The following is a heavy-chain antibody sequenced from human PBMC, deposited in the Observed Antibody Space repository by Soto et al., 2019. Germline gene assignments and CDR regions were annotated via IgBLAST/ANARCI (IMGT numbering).Heavy chain of an antibody. CDR3: ARGGTPSDY. CDR2: ISAYNGNT. J-gene: IGHJ4*02. V-gene: IGHV1-18*01. D-gene: IGHD3-16*01. CDR1: GYTFTNFG. Sequence: QVQLVQSGAEVKKPGASVKVSCKTSGYTFTNFGRCWVRQAPGQGLEWMGWISAYNGNTNYAQNFQGRVTMTTDTAPSTAYMELSSLRSDDTAVYYCARGGTPSDYWGQGTLVTVSS.